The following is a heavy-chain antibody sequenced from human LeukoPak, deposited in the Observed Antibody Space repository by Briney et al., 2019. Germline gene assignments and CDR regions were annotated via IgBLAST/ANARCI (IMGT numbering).Heavy chain of an antibody. D-gene: IGHD1-1*01. Sequence: ASVKVSCKASGYTFTSYGISWVRQAPGQGLEWMGWISAYNGNTNYAQKLQGRVTMTTDTSTSTAYMELRSLRSDDTAVYYCARDQDWKRDYNYYYYMDVRGKGTTVTVSS. CDR1: GYTFTSYG. V-gene: IGHV1-18*01. CDR3: ARDQDWKRDYNYYYYMDV. J-gene: IGHJ6*03. CDR2: ISAYNGNT.